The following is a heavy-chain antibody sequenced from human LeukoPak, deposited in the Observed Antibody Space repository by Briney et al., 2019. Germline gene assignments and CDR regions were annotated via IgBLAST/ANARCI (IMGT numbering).Heavy chain of an antibody. J-gene: IGHJ4*02. D-gene: IGHD5-18*01. CDR3: AREGYSYGSYYFDY. CDR1: GGSVSSGSYY. Sequence: PSETLSLTCTVSGGSVSSGSYYWSWIRQPPGKGLEWIGYIYYSGSTNYNPSLKSRVTISVDTSKNQFSLKLSSVTAADTAVYYCAREGYSYGSYYFDYWGQGTLVTVSS. V-gene: IGHV4-61*01. CDR2: IYYSGST.